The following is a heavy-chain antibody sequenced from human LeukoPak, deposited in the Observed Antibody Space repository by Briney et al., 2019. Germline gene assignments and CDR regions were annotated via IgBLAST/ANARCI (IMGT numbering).Heavy chain of an antibody. CDR1: GGSISSYY. J-gene: IGHJ5*02. D-gene: IGHD3-10*01. CDR3: ARLSFITMARPGPWNWFDP. V-gene: IGHV4-59*08. CDR2: IYYSGST. Sequence: KPSETLSLTCTVSGGSISSYYWSWIRQPPGKGLEWIGYIYYSGSTNYNPSLKSRVTISVDTSKNQFSLKLSSVTAADTAVYYCARLSFITMARPGPWNWFDPWGQGTLVTVSS.